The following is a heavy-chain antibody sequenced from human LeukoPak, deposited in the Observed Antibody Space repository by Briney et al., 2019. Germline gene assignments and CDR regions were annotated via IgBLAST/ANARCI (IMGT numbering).Heavy chain of an antibody. CDR1: GFTFDDYA. J-gene: IGHJ4*02. Sequence: PGGSLRLSCAASGFTFDDYAMHWVRQAPGKGLEWVSGISWNSGSIGYADSVKGRFTISRDNAKNSLYLQMNSLRVEDMALYYCAKDFSRYYYDSSGYNSALGYWGQGTLVTVSS. CDR2: ISWNSGSI. D-gene: IGHD3-22*01. V-gene: IGHV3-9*03. CDR3: AKDFSRYYYDSSGYNSALGY.